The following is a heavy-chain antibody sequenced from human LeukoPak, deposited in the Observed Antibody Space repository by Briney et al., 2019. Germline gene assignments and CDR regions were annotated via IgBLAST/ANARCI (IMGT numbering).Heavy chain of an antibody. V-gene: IGHV3-9*01. CDR3: AKDSSSWTYYYYGMDV. D-gene: IGHD6-13*01. Sequence: GGSLRLSCAASGFTFDDYAMHWVRQAPGKGLERVSGISWNSGSIGYADSVKGRFTISRDNAKNSLYLQMNSLRAEDTALYYCAKDSSSWTYYYYGMDVWGQGTTVTVSS. J-gene: IGHJ6*02. CDR1: GFTFDDYA. CDR2: ISWNSGSI.